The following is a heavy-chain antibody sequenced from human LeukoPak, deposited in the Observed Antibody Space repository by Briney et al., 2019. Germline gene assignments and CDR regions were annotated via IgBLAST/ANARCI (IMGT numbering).Heavy chain of an antibody. CDR3: ARVFDCSGGSCYDNYYYYYYMDV. V-gene: IGHV3-48*01. D-gene: IGHD2-15*01. CDR1: GFTFSSYW. Sequence: GGSLRLSCAASGFTFSSYWMSWVRQAPGKGLEWVSYISSSSTIYYADSVKGRFTISRDNAKNSLYLQMNSLRAEDTAVYCCARVFDCSGGSCYDNYYYYYYMDVWGKGTTVTISS. J-gene: IGHJ6*03. CDR2: ISSSSTI.